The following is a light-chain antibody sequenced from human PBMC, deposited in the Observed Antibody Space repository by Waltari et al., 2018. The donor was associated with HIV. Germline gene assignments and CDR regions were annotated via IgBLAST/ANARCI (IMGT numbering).Light chain of an antibody. CDR1: QAISNQ. CDR2: AAS. J-gene: IGKJ4*01. CDR3: QKFNSAPLT. Sequence: DIQMTQSPSSLSAFVGDRVPITCRASQAISNQLAWYQHKAGKVTKLLIYAASTLQSGVPSRFNGSGSGTDFTLTITNLQPEDIATYYCQKFNSAPLTFGGGTKVEIK. V-gene: IGKV1-27*01.